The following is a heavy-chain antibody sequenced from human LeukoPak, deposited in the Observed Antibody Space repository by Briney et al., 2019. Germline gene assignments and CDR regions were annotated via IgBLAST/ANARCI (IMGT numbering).Heavy chain of an antibody. CDR1: GFTFSSYS. CDR2: ISSSSSYI. V-gene: IGHV3-21*04. Sequence: GGSPRLSCAASGFTFSSYSMNWVRQAPGKGLEWVSSISSSSSYIYYADSVKGRFTISRDNAKNSLYLQMNSLRAEDTAVYYCAKDNIPTYYYESSGWGQGTLVTVSS. CDR3: AKDNIPTYYYESSG. J-gene: IGHJ4*02. D-gene: IGHD3-22*01.